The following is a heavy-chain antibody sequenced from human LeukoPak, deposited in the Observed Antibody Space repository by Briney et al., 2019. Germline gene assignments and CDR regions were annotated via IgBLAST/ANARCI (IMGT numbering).Heavy chain of an antibody. D-gene: IGHD3-9*01. V-gene: IGHV3-7*01. CDR3: ARAPRRMFYYIDYYMDV. CDR1: GFTFSSYW. Sequence: PGGSLRLSCAASGFTFSSYWMSWVRQAPGKGLEWVANIKQDGSEKYYVDSVKGRFTISRDNAKNSLYLQMNSLRAEDTAVYYCARAPRRMFYYIDYYMDVWGKGTTVTVSS. CDR2: IKQDGSEK. J-gene: IGHJ6*03.